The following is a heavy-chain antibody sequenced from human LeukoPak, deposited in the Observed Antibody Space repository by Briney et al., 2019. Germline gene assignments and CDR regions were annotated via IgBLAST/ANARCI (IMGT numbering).Heavy chain of an antibody. J-gene: IGHJ4*02. V-gene: IGHV4-59*01. CDR2: IYYSGST. CDR1: GGTINRYD. Sequence: SETLSLTCGASGGTINRYDWSWVRQPPGKGLEWIGHIYYSGSTNYNPSLKSRVTISVDSSRTQFFLKMTSNDHADTAYYYSAKLFDELLYQPIHFYAWGQGALVTVSS. D-gene: IGHD2-2*02. CDR3: AKLFDELLYQPIHFYA.